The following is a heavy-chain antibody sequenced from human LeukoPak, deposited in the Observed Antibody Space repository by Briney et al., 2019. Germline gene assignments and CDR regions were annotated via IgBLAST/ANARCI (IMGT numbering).Heavy chain of an antibody. D-gene: IGHD3-10*01. V-gene: IGHV4-4*02. CDR2: IHHSGST. Sequence: PSGTLSLTCAVSGDSISSSNWWSWVRQSPVKGLEWIAEIHHSGSTNCNPSLKSRVTISADKSQNQFSLQLSSVTAADTAVYYCARVGVRGVITSFDFWGQGTLVTVSS. J-gene: IGHJ4*02. CDR3: ARVGVRGVITSFDF. CDR1: GDSISSSNW.